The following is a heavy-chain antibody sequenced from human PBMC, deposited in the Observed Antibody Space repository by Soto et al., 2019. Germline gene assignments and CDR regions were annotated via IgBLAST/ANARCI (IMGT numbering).Heavy chain of an antibody. D-gene: IGHD3-10*01. CDR1: GDTFTNFG. Sequence: HLVQSGPEVKKPGASITVSCKTSGDTFTNFGLSWVRQAPGQGLEWMGWIATYNSNRNDAKKFQGRLTLTTDTSTSTAYMGLKSLRYDDTAVYYCATVLRGVVNWFDPWGQGTLVTVSS. CDR3: ATVLRGVVNWFDP. J-gene: IGHJ5*02. V-gene: IGHV1-18*01. CDR2: IATYNSNR.